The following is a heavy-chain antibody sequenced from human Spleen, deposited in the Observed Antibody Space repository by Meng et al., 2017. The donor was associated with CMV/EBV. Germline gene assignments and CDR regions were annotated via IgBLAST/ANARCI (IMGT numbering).Heavy chain of an antibody. CDR3: ARDLGDYDFWGRHYYYGMDV. CDR1: GFTFSTYA. CDR2: TGGSAGQT. J-gene: IGHJ6*02. V-gene: IGHV3-23*01. Sequence: GGSLRLSCAASGFTFSTYAMTWVRQAPGKGLEWVSTTGGSAGQTYYADSVKGRFTISRDNAKNSLYLQMNSLRAEDTAVFYCARDLGDYDFWGRHYYYGMDVWGRGTTVTVSS. D-gene: IGHD3-3*01.